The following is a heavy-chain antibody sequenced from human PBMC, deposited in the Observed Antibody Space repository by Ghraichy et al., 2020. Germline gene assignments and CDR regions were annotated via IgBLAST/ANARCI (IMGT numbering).Heavy chain of an antibody. Sequence: GGSLRLSCTASGFTFGSYAMNWVRQAPGQGLEWVSYISHTSNLIYYAASVEGRFTISRDNAKNSLYLQMNSLSHEDTAVYYCVRGQPCIPAASYFDFWGQGALVTVSS. CDR2: ISHTSNLI. J-gene: IGHJ4*02. V-gene: IGHV3-48*02. CDR3: VRGQPCIPAASYFDF. D-gene: IGHD2-2*01. CDR1: GFTFGSYA.